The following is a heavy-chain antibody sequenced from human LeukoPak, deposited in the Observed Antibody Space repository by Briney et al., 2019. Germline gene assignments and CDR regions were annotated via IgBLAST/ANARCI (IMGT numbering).Heavy chain of an antibody. CDR1: GGSLSGDY. CDR3: ATGGVAARLGH. D-gene: IGHD6-6*01. J-gene: IGHJ5*02. CDR2: INHSGSI. V-gene: IGHV4-34*01. Sequence: SGTLSLTCAVYGGSLSGDYLSWIRQPPGKGLEWIGEINHSGSISYNPSLKSRVTISVDTSKNQFSLKVTSVTAADTGVYYCATGGVAARLGHWGQGTLVTVPS.